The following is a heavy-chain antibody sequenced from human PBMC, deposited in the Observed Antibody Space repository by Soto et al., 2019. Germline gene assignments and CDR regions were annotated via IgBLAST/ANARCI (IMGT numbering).Heavy chain of an antibody. J-gene: IGHJ4*02. Sequence: SETLSLTCAVYGGSFSGYYWSWIRQPPGKGLEWIGEINHSGSTNYNPSLKSRVTISVDTSKNQFSLKLSSVTAADTAVYYCASMRLRGLTTVTVDYWGQGTLVTVSS. CDR3: ASMRLRGLTTVTVDY. V-gene: IGHV4-34*01. D-gene: IGHD4-17*01. CDR2: INHSGST. CDR1: GGSFSGYY.